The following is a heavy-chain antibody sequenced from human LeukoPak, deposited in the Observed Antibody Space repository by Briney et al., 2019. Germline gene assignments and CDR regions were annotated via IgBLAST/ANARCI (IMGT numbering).Heavy chain of an antibody. CDR1: GFTFSSYV. Sequence: PGGSLRLSCAASGFTFSSYVMHWVRQAPGKGLEWVAIISYDGSNEYYADSVKGRFTISRDNSKNTLYLQMNSLRAADTAVYYWARDRATSSLSSFDYGGKGTLVTVSS. CDR2: ISYDGSNE. V-gene: IGHV3-30*04. CDR3: ARDRATSSLSSFDY. J-gene: IGHJ4*02. D-gene: IGHD6-6*01.